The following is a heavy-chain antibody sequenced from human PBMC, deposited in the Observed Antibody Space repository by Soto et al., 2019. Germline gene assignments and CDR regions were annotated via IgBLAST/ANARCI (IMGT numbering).Heavy chain of an antibody. CDR2: INHRGST. CDR3: ARGSRMKSPAASGRDYYYHGLDV. CDR1: GGSFRGYY. J-gene: IGHJ6*02. D-gene: IGHD6-25*01. V-gene: IGHV4-34*01. Sequence: QVQLQQWGAGLLKPSETLSLTCAVYGGSFRGYYWSWIRQPPGKGLEWIGEINHRGSTNYNPSVRSRVTISVDTSKNQFSLKLNSVTAADTAVYYCARGSRMKSPAASGRDYYYHGLDVWGQGTAVTVSS.